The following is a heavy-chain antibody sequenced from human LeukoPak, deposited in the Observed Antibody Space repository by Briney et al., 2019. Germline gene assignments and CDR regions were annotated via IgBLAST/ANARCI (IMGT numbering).Heavy chain of an antibody. Sequence: GGSLRLSCTASGFTFSSDSINWVRQAPGKGLEWISFISSSSRYIYYADSVKGRFTISRDNAENPLYLQMNSLRVEDTAVYYCARAPTVLVGYCSSSSCQADYWGQGTLVTVSS. J-gene: IGHJ4*02. V-gene: IGHV3-21*01. CDR1: GFTFSSDS. CDR2: ISSSSRYI. CDR3: ARAPTVLVGYCSSSSCQADY. D-gene: IGHD2-2*01.